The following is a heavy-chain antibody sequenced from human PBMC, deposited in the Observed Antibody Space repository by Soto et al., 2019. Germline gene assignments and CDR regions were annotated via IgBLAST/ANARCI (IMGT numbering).Heavy chain of an antibody. J-gene: IGHJ5*02. CDR3: AHSPMDLGFRWFDP. Sequence: QITLKESGPTLVKPTQTLTLTCTFSGFSLSTSGVGVGWIRQPPGKALEWLALIYWDDDKRYSPSLKSRLTITKDTSKNQVVLTMTNMHPVDTASYYCAHSPMDLGFRWFDPWGQGTLVTVSS. D-gene: IGHD5-12*01. V-gene: IGHV2-5*02. CDR2: IYWDDDK. CDR1: GFSLSTSGVG.